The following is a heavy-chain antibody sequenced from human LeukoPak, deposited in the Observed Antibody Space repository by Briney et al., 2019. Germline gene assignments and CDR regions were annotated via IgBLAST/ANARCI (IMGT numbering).Heavy chain of an antibody. CDR1: GFTFSTYA. V-gene: IGHV3-23*01. CDR2: ISGSGGST. J-gene: IGHJ4*02. Sequence: GGSLRLSCAASGFTFSTYAMTWVRQAPGKGLEWVSAISGSGGSTYYADSVKGRFTISRDNSKNTLYLQMNSLRAEDTAVYYCAKSIDGYNPGHFDYWGQGTLVTVSS. D-gene: IGHD5-24*01. CDR3: AKSIDGYNPGHFDY.